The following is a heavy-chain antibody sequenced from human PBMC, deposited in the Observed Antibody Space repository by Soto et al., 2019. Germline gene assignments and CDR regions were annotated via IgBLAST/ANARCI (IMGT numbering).Heavy chain of an antibody. CDR2: SIPVLGTT. J-gene: IGHJ4*02. D-gene: IGHD3-3*01. CDR3: AGARAERERSYDFWRGSFDS. CDR1: GGAFSSFD. V-gene: IGHV1-69*01. Sequence: QVQLVQSGAEVKKPGSSVKVSCKASGGAFSSFDISWVRQAPGLGLEWMGGSIPVLGTTSYVQKLRGRIEITADASMRTAHMGLYSLTPDDTSIYYCAGARAERERSYDFWRGSFDSCGQGTLVTVSS.